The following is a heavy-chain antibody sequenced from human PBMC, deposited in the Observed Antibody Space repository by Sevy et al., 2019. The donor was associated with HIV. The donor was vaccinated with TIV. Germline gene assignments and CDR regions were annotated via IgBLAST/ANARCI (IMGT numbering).Heavy chain of an antibody. CDR2: INWNGDNT. D-gene: IGHD3-22*01. J-gene: IGHJ3*01. V-gene: IGHV3-20*01. Sequence: GGSLRLSCAASGFAFADYAMSWVSQPPGKGLEWVSGINWNGDNTGYGDSLKGRFTISRDNAKNSLYLQIDSLRAEDTAFYHCARSTYYYDTTGYGAFDLWGQGTMVTVSS. CDR3: ARSTYYYDTTGYGAFDL. CDR1: GFAFADYA.